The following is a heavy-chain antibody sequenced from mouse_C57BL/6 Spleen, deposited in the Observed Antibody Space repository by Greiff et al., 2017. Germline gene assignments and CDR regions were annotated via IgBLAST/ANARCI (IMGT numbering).Heavy chain of an antibody. D-gene: IGHD2-1*01. J-gene: IGHJ4*01. CDR2: IDPSDSYT. V-gene: IGHV1-50*01. Sequence: QVQLQQSGAELVKPGASVKLSCKASGYTFTSYWMQWVKQRPGQGLEWIGEIDPSDSYTNYNQKFKGKATLTVDTSSSTAYMQLSRLTSEDSAVYYCARSIYYDNYYAMGYWGQKASVTVST. CDR1: GYTFTSYW. CDR3: ARSIYYDNYYAMGY.